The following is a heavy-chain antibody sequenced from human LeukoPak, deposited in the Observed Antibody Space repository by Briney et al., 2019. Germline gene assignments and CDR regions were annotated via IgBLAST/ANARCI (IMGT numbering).Heavy chain of an antibody. CDR2: INPNSGGT. Sequence: GASEKVSCKASGYTFTGYYMHWVRQAPGQGLEWMGWINPNSGGTNYAQKFQGRVTMTRDTSISTAYMELSRLRSDDTAVYYCASRSPIAVAGPREYFQHWGQGTLVTVSS. CDR1: GYTFTGYY. CDR3: ASRSPIAVAGPREYFQH. V-gene: IGHV1-2*02. D-gene: IGHD6-19*01. J-gene: IGHJ1*01.